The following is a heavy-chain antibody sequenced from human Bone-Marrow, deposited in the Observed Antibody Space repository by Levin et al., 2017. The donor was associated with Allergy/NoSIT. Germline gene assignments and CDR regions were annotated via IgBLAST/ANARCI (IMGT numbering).Heavy chain of an antibody. CDR3: GRAGDGYNFWIDY. V-gene: IGHV3-49*03. CDR2: IRSKTRDATP. D-gene: IGHD5-24*01. CDR1: GLTFGDCS. J-gene: IGHJ4*02. Sequence: GESLKISCTTSGLTFGDCSLSWFRQAPGKGLEWVGFIRSKTRDATPQYAASVQGRFTISRDDSENIAYLQMNSLKTEDTAVYYCGRAGDGYNFWIDYWGQGTLVTVSS.